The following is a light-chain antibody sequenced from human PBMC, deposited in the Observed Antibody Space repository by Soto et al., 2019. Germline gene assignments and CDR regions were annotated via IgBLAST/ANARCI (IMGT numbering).Light chain of an antibody. CDR3: QQYESLPFT. J-gene: IGKJ2*01. CDR2: GVS. Sequence: IVLTQSPGTLSSSPGERVTLSCRASQSFRYTYLAWYQTRPGQAPRLLVYGVSARATGISDRFSGSGSGTDFTLTIDRLEPEDFAVYYCQQYESLPFTFGQGTKLEIK. CDR1: QSFRYTY. V-gene: IGKV3-20*01.